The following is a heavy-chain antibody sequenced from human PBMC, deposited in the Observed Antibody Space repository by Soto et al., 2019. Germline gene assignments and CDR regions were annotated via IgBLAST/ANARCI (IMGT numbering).Heavy chain of an antibody. Sequence: QVQLVQSGAEVKKPGSSVKVSCKASGGTFSSYTISWVRQALGQGLEWMGRIIPILGIANYAQKFQGRVTITADKSTSTAYMELSSLRSEDTAVYYCARRGYSGYDSFDYWGQGTLVTVSS. CDR2: IIPILGIA. J-gene: IGHJ4*02. V-gene: IGHV1-69*02. D-gene: IGHD5-12*01. CDR3: ARRGYSGYDSFDY. CDR1: GGTFSSYT.